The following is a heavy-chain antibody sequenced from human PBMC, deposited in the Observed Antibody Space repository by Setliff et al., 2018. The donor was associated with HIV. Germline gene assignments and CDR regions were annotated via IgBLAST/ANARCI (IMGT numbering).Heavy chain of an antibody. CDR1: GGSISSYY. D-gene: IGHD3-22*01. CDR2: AYYSGST. Sequence: PSETLSLTCTVSGGSISSYYWTWIRQPPGEGLEWIGYAYYSGSTIYNPSLNSRVTISVDTSKNQFSLKLSSVTAVDTAVYYCAGAYYYEGYYMDVWGKGTTVTVSS. CDR3: AGAYYYEGYYMDV. J-gene: IGHJ6*03. V-gene: IGHV4-59*01.